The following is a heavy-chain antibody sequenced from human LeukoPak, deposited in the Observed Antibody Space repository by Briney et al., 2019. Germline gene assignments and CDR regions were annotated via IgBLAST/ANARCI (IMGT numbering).Heavy chain of an antibody. CDR3: ASRKYSGSYGAFDI. V-gene: IGHV1-69*01. CDR2: IIPIFGTA. D-gene: IGHD1-26*01. Sequence: SVKVSCKASGGTFSSYAISWVRQAPGQGLEWMGGIIPIFGTANYAQKFQGRVTITADESTSTAYMELSSLRSEDTAVYYCASRKYSGSYGAFDIWGQGTMVTVSS. CDR1: GGTFSSYA. J-gene: IGHJ3*02.